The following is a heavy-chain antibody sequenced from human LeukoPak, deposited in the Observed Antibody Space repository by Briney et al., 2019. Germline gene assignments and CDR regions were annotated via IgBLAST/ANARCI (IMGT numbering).Heavy chain of an antibody. J-gene: IGHJ6*02. CDR3: ARLPTTVTDYYYYGMDV. Sequence: GASLQISCKGSGSIFTSYWIGWVRQLPGKGLEWMGIIYPGDSDTRYSPSFQGQVTISADKSISTAYLQWSSLKASGTAMYYCARLPTTVTDYYYYGMDVWGQGTTVTVSS. CDR2: IYPGDSDT. V-gene: IGHV5-51*01. D-gene: IGHD4-11*01. CDR1: GSIFTSYW.